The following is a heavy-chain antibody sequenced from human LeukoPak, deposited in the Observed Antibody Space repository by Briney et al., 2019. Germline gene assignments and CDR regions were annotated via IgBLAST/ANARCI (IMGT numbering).Heavy chain of an antibody. Sequence: GGSLRLSCAASGFTVSSNYMSWVRQAPGKGLEWVLVFYSGGSTYYADSVKGRFTISRDNSKNTLYLQMNSLRAEDTAVYYCARSPDGYYYVGYFQHWGQGTLVTVSS. J-gene: IGHJ1*01. CDR1: GFTVSSNY. CDR3: ARSPDGYYYVGYFQH. CDR2: FYSGGST. V-gene: IGHV3-53*01. D-gene: IGHD3-22*01.